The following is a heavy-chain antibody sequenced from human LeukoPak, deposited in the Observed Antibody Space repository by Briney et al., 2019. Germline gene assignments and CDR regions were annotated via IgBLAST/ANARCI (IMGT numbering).Heavy chain of an antibody. D-gene: IGHD1-1*01. J-gene: IGHJ5*02. Sequence: GGSVGLSRAASGFTYRTLETHGVSQAPGKGLGWVAVISYDGNNQYYADAVKGRFTISRDNPKNTLYLQMNTLRAEDTAVYYCALDVTWNWFVPWAGNPVLRVSS. CDR2: ISYDGNNQ. V-gene: IGHV3-30*03. CDR3: ALDVTWNWFVP. CDR1: GFTYRTLE.